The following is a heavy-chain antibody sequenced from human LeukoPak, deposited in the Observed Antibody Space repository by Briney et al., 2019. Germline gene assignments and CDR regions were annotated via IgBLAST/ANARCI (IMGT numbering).Heavy chain of an antibody. V-gene: IGHV7-4-1*02. CDR1: GYTFTTYA. CDR3: ASSYCSGGHCYPQQTVYYFDF. Sequence: ASVKVSCKASGYTFTTYAMSWVRQAPGQGLEWMGWINTNTGNPTYAPGFTGRFVFSLDTSVSTAYLQISSLKAEDTAVYFCASSYCSGGHCYPQQTVYYFDFWGQGTLVTVSS. CDR2: INTNTGNP. J-gene: IGHJ4*02. D-gene: IGHD2-15*01.